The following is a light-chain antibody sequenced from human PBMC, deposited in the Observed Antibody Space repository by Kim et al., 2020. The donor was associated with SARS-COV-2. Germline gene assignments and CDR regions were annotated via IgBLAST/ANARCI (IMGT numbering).Light chain of an antibody. CDR2: AAS. Sequence: DIQMTQSPSSLSASVGDRVTITCRATQSISSHLNWYQQKPGRAPKLLISAASTLQGGVPSRFSGSGSETDFTLTISSLQPEDFETYSGQQSYITPFTFGPGTKVDIK. CDR1: QSISSH. J-gene: IGKJ3*01. CDR3: QQSYITPFT. V-gene: IGKV1-39*01.